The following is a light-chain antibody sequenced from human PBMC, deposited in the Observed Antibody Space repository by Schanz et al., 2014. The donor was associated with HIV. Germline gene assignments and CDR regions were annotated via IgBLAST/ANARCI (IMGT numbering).Light chain of an antibody. CDR1: QSVSSN. V-gene: IGKV3D-15*01. CDR3: QHHATSPRT. Sequence: EIVMTQSPATLSVSPGERATLSCRASQSVSSNLAWYQQKPGQAPRLLIYDTSTRATGIPARFSGSGSGTEFTLTISSLQSEDFAVYYCQHHATSPRTFGQGTRVEIK. J-gene: IGKJ1*01. CDR2: DTS.